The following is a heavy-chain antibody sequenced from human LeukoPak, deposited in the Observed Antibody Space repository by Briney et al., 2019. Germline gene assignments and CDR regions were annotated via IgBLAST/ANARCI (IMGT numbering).Heavy chain of an antibody. Sequence: GRSLRLSCAASGFTFSNYAIHWVRQAPGKGLEWVAVISYDGSNKYYADSVKGRFTISRDNSKNTLYLQMNSLRAEDTAVYYCASTIASNMITSLGYWGQGTLVTVSS. CDR1: GFTFSNYA. V-gene: IGHV3-30-3*01. CDR3: ASTIASNMITSLGY. CDR2: ISYDGSNK. D-gene: IGHD3-16*01. J-gene: IGHJ4*02.